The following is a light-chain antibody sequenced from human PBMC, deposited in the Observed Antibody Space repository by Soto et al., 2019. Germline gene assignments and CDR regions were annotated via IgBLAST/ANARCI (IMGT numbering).Light chain of an antibody. Sequence: QSALTQPRSVSGSPGQSVTISCTGTSSDVGSYKDVSWYQHHPGKVPKLMIYDVSERPSGVPDRFSGSKSGNTASLTISGLQAEDEDNYYCCAYAETFYVFGTGTKVTVL. CDR2: DVS. J-gene: IGLJ1*01. CDR3: CAYAETFYV. CDR1: SSDVGSYKD. V-gene: IGLV2-11*01.